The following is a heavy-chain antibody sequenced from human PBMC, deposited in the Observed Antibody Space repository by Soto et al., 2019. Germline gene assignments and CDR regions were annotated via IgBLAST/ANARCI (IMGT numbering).Heavy chain of an antibody. V-gene: IGHV1-18*04. D-gene: IGHD3-3*01. J-gene: IGHJ6*02. CDR1: GYPFTSHG. Sequence: GASVKVSCKASGYPFTSHGISWVRQAPGQGLELMGWISAYNGNTNYAQKLQGRVTMTTDTSTSTAYMELRSRRSDDTAVYYCARALMYYDFWSGYKYYYGRDVWGQGTTVTVCS. CDR3: ARALMYYDFWSGYKYYYGRDV. CDR2: ISAYNGNT.